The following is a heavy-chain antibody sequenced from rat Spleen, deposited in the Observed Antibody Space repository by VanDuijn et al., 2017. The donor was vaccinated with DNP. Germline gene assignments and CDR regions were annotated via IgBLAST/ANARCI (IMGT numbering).Heavy chain of an antibody. CDR1: GFTFTDYA. V-gene: IGHV5-17*01. J-gene: IGHJ2*01. CDR3: ARHSGYTYFDY. D-gene: IGHD1-4*01. Sequence: EVQLVESGGGLVQPGKSLKLSCAASGFTFTDYAMAWVRQSPKKGLEWVATISYNGGTPYYRDSVKGRFTISRDNAKSTLYLQMDSLRSEDTATYYCARHSGYTYFDYWGQGVMVTVSS. CDR2: ISYNGGTP.